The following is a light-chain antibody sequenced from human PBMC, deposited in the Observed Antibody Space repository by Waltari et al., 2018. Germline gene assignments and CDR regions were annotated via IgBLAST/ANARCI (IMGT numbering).Light chain of an antibody. J-gene: IGLJ2*01. CDR3: AAWDDSLEEV. Sequence: QSVLTQPPSASGAPAQRLTTPCSGSSSNIGGNFVSWYQQLPGTAPKLLIYRNNQRPSGVPDRFSGSKSGTSASLAISGLRSEDEAHYYCAAWDDSLEEVFGGGTKLTVL. CDR2: RNN. CDR1: SSNIGGNF. V-gene: IGLV1-47*01.